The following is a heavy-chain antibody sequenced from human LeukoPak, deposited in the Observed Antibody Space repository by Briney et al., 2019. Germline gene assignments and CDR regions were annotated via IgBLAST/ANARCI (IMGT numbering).Heavy chain of an antibody. CDR1: GFTFSSFW. CDR3: ARDGAVAGTGDAFDI. V-gene: IGHV3-7*01. D-gene: IGHD6-19*01. Sequence: GGSLRLSCAASGFTFSSFWMSWVRQAPGKGLEWVANIKQDGSEIYYVDSVKGRFTISRDNSKNTLYLQMNSLRAEDTAVYYCARDGAVAGTGDAFDIWGQGTMVTVSS. J-gene: IGHJ3*02. CDR2: IKQDGSEI.